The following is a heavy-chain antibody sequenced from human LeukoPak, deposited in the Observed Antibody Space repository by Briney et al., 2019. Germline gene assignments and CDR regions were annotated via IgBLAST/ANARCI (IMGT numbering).Heavy chain of an antibody. Sequence: GRSLKLSCAASGFTFDNYAMHWVRQAPGKGLEWVSGIAWNSGNTGFADSVKGRFTISRDNAENSLYLQMNSLTPEDTAFYFCAKDMNSYGSGSSYNPWGPFDSWGQGTLVTVSS. V-gene: IGHV3-9*01. J-gene: IGHJ4*02. CDR3: AKDMNSYGSGSSYNPWGPFDS. CDR2: IAWNSGNT. CDR1: GFTFDNYA. D-gene: IGHD3-10*01.